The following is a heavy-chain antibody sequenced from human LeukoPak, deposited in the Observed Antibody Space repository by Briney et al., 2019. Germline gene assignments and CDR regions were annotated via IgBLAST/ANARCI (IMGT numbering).Heavy chain of an antibody. V-gene: IGHV1-24*01. CDR3: ATVHVKQREFAFDY. CDR1: GCTPTGIY. D-gene: IGHD3-10*01. J-gene: IGHJ4*02. Sequence: GASTQVSCYGFGCTPTGIYIYWGRQAPRKGGEGMGGFDPEDAEKIYAQKFQGRVAMTEDTSTDIAYMELSSLRSEDTAVYYCATVHVKQREFAFDYWGQGTLVTVSS. CDR2: FDPEDAEK.